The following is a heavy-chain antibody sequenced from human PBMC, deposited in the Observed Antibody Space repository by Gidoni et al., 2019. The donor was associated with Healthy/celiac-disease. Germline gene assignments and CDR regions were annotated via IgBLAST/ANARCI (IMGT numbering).Heavy chain of an antibody. J-gene: IGHJ4*02. CDR3: SISVGGPIAPYSSSSGAFDY. D-gene: IGHD6-6*01. CDR1: GFTFDDYA. V-gene: IGHV3-9*01. CDR2: ISWNSGSI. Sequence: EVQLVESGGGLVQPGRSLRLSCAASGFTFDDYAMHWVRQAPGKGLEWVSGISWNSGSIGYADSVKGRFTISRDNAKNSLYLQMNSLRAEDTALYYCSISVGGPIAPYSSSSGAFDYWGQGTLVTVSS.